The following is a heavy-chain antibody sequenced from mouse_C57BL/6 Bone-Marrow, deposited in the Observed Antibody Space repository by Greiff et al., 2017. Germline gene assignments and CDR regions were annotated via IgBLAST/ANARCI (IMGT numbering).Heavy chain of an antibody. CDR1: GYSFTGYY. J-gene: IGHJ1*03. V-gene: IGHV1-42*01. CDR2: INPSTGGT. Sequence: VQLQQSGPELVKPGASVKISCKASGYSFTGYYMNWVKQSPEKSLEWIGEINPSTGGTTYNQKFKAKATLTVDKSSSTAYMQLKSLTSEDSAVYYCARESFDVWGTGTTVTVSS. CDR3: ARESFDV.